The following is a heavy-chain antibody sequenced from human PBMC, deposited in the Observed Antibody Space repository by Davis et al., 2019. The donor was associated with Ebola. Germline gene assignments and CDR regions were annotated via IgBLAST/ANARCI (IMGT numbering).Heavy chain of an antibody. CDR2: ISAYNGNT. D-gene: IGHD6-13*01. V-gene: IGHV1-18*01. Sequence: ASVKVSCKASGYTFTSYGISWVRQAPGQGLAWMGWISAYNGNTNYAQKLQGRVTMTTDTSTSTAYMELRSLRSDDTAMYYCVRSNSWYGDYWGRGTQVTVSS. CDR3: VRSNSWYGDY. J-gene: IGHJ4*02. CDR1: GYTFTSYG.